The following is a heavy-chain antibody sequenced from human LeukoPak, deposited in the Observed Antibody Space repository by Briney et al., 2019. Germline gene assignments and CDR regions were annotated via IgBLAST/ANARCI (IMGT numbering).Heavy chain of an antibody. J-gene: IGHJ3*02. D-gene: IGHD4-11*01. Sequence: GGSLRLSCAASGFTLSSYSMNWVRQAPGKGLEWVSSISSSSSYIYYADSVKGRFTISRDNAKNSLYLQMNSLRAEDTAVYYCARGDTVTTLAFDIWGQGTMVTVSS. V-gene: IGHV3-21*01. CDR3: ARGDTVTTLAFDI. CDR1: GFTLSSYS. CDR2: ISSSSSYI.